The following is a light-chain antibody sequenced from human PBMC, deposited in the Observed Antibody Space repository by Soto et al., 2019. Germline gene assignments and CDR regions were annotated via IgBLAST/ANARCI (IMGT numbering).Light chain of an antibody. J-gene: IGLJ1*01. V-gene: IGLV2-8*01. CDR2: EVS. CDR3: SSYAGSNLGV. Sequence: QSALTQPRSVSGSPGQSVTISCTGTSSDVGGYNYVSWYQQHPGKAPKLMIYEVSKRPSGVPDRFSGSKSGNTASLTVSGLQAEDEADYYCSSYAGSNLGVFGTGTKVTVL. CDR1: SSDVGGYNY.